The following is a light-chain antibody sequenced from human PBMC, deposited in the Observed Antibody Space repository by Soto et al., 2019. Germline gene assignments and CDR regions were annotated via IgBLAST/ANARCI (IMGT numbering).Light chain of an antibody. CDR3: QSHDSSLSGWV. V-gene: IGLV1-40*01. J-gene: IGLJ3*02. CDR1: SSNIGAGYE. Sequence: QSVLTQPPSVSGAPGQRVTISCTGSSSNIGAGYEVHWYQQLPGTAPKLLIYGNSNRPSGVPDRFSGSKSDTSASLAITGLQAEDEADYYCQSHDSSLSGWVFGGGTKLTVL. CDR2: GNS.